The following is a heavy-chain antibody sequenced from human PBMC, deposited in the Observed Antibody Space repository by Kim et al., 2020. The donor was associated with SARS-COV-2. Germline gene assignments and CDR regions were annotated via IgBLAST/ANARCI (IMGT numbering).Heavy chain of an antibody. D-gene: IGHD4-17*01. J-gene: IGHJ6*02. CDR3: AKVRRLYGAGPYYGMDV. V-gene: IGHV3-23*01. CDR1: GFTFSSYA. CDR2: ISGSGGST. Sequence: GGSLRLSCAASGFTFSSYAMSWVRQAPGKGLEWVSAISGSGGSTYYADSVKGRFTISRDNSKNTLYLQMNSLRAEDTAVYYCAKVRRLYGAGPYYGMDVWGQGTTVTLSS.